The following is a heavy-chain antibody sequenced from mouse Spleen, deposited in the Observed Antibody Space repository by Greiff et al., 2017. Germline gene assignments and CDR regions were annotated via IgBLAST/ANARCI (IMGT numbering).Heavy chain of an antibody. Sequence: QVQLQQPGAELVKPGASVKVSCKASGYTFTSYWMHWVKQRPGQGLEWIGRIHPSDSDTNYNQQFKGKATLTVDKSSSTAYMQISSLTSEDSAVYYWAIESRGGHHFDYRGPGTTRPVAS. J-gene: IGHJ2*01. CDR1: GYTFTSYW. CDR3: AIESRGGHHFDY. CDR2: IHPSDSDT. V-gene: IGHV1-74*01.